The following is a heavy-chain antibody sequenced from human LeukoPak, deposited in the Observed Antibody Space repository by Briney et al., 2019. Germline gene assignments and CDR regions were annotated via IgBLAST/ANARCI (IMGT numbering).Heavy chain of an antibody. CDR2: IYSGGST. CDR3: ARATTYYYDSSGYSFDY. V-gene: IGHV3-53*01. Sequence: GGSLRLSCAASGFTVSSNYMSWVRQAPGKGLEWVSVIYSGGSTYYADSVKGRFTISRDNSKNTLYLQMNSLRAEDTAVYYCARATTYYYDSSGYSFDYWGQGTPVTVSS. D-gene: IGHD3-22*01. J-gene: IGHJ4*02. CDR1: GFTVSSNY.